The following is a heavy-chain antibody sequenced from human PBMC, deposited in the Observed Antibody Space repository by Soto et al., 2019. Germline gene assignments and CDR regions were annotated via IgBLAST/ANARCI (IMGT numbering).Heavy chain of an antibody. J-gene: IGHJ4*02. CDR3: ARGGTPIDY. CDR1: GYTFTNFG. CDR2: ISANNGNT. V-gene: IGHV1-18*01. Sequence: QVQLVQSGAEVKKPGASVKVSCKASGYTFTNFGISWVRQAPGQGLEWMGWISANNGNTNYAQNFQGRVTMTTDTSTSTAYMELRSLRSGVTAAYYSARGGTPIDYWGQGTLVTVSS. D-gene: IGHD2-15*01.